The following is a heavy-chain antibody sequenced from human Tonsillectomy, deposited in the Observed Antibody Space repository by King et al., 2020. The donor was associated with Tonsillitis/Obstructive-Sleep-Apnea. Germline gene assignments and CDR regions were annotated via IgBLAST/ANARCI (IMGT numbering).Heavy chain of an antibody. CDR2: IYYSGST. Sequence: QLQESGPGLVKPSETLSLTCTVSGGSISSYYWSWIRQPPGKGLGWIGYIYYSGSTNYNPSLKSRVTISVDTSKNQFSLKLSSVTAADTAVYYCARVGGPWYYMLTSSHRAFDIWGQGTMVTVSS. CDR3: ARVGGPWYYMLTSSHRAFDI. CDR1: GGSISSYY. D-gene: IGHD3-9*01. J-gene: IGHJ3*02. V-gene: IGHV4-59*01.